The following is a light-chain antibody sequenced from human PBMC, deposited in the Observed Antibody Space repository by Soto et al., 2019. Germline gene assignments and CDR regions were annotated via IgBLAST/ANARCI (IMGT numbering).Light chain of an antibody. J-gene: IGKJ4*01. V-gene: IGKV1-9*01. CDR2: VAS. CDR1: QDIGSH. CDR3: QQFGSYPLT. Sequence: IQLTQSPSFLSASVGDTVTITCRASQDIGSHLAWYQQKPGTVPNLLIYVASTLQSGVPSRFSGSGSGTECTLTINSLQPEDCATYYCQQFGSYPLTFGGGTEVEIK.